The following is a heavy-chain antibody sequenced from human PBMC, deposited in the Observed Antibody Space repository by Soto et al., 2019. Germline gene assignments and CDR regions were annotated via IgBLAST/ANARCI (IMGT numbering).Heavy chain of an antibody. CDR2: IYYSGST. J-gene: IGHJ4*02. CDR1: GGSISSYY. D-gene: IGHD3-16*02. V-gene: IGHV4-59*08. CDR3: ARHGGYDYIWGSYHLDY. Sequence: QVQLQESGPGLVKPSETLSLTCTVSGGSISSYYWSWIRQPPGKGLEWIGYIYYSGSTNYNPSLKSRVTISVDTSKNQFSLKLSSVTAADTAVYYCARHGGYDYIWGSYHLDYWGQGTLVTVSS.